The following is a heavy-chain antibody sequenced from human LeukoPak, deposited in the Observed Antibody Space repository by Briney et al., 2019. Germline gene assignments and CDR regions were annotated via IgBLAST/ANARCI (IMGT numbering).Heavy chain of an antibody. Sequence: PSETLSLTCTVSGGSISSYYWSWIRQPPGKGLEWIGYIYYSGSTNYNPSLKSRVTISVDTSKNQFSLKLSSVTAADTAVYYCARGYGSGNSLKDRAFDIWGQGTMVTVSS. V-gene: IGHV4-59*12. CDR2: IYYSGST. D-gene: IGHD3-10*01. CDR3: ARGYGSGNSLKDRAFDI. CDR1: GGSISSYY. J-gene: IGHJ3*02.